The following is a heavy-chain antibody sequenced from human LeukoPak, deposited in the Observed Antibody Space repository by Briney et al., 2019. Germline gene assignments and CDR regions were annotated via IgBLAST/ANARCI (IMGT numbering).Heavy chain of an antibody. CDR3: ARLGWADAFDI. J-gene: IGHJ3*02. CDR1: GFTFSSYW. D-gene: IGHD2-15*01. CDR2: IKQDGSEK. V-gene: IGHV3-7*01. Sequence: GGSLRLSCAASGFTFSSYWMSWVRQAPGKGLEWVANIKQDGSEKYYVDSVKGRFTISRDNAKNSLYLQMNSLRAEDTAVYCCARLGWADAFDIWGQGTMVTVSS.